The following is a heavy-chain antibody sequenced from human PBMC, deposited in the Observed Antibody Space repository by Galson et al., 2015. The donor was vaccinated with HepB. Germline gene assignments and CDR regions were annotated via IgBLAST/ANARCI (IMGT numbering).Heavy chain of an antibody. J-gene: IGHJ4*02. V-gene: IGHV3-49*03. CDR3: TRESLGCSYGSDY. CDR1: GFTFGDYA. CDR2: IRSKAYGGTT. Sequence: SLRLSCAASGFTFGDYAMSWFRQAPGKGLEWVGFIRSKAYGGTTEYAASVKGRFTISRDDSKSITYLQMNSLKTEDTAVYYCTRESLGCSYGSDYWGQGTLVTVSS. D-gene: IGHD5-18*01.